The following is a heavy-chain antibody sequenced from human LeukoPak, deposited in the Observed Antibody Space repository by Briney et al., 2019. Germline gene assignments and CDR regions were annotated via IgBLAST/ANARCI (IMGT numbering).Heavy chain of an antibody. CDR2: IKQDGSEK. V-gene: IGHV3-7*01. D-gene: IGHD6-13*01. Sequence: GGSLRLSCAASGFIFSNYWMSWVRQAPGKGLEWVANIKQDGSEKYYVGSVRGRFTTSRDNAKNSLYLQMNSLRAEDTAVYYCTTPPVTAAGKWGQGTLVTVSS. CDR1: GFIFSNYW. J-gene: IGHJ4*02. CDR3: TTPPVTAAGK.